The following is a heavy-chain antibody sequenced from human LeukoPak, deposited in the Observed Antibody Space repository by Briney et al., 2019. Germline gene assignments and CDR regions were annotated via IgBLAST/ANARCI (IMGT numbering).Heavy chain of an antibody. J-gene: IGHJ4*02. D-gene: IGHD3-22*01. Sequence: GGSLRLSCVASGFTFSSYGMHWVRQAPGKGLEWVAVISYDGSDKYYADSVKGRFTISRDNSKNTLYLQMNSLKTEDTAVYYCTRTYYYDTYYFDYWGQGTLVTVSS. V-gene: IGHV3-30*03. CDR2: ISYDGSDK. CDR1: GFTFSSYG. CDR3: TRTYYYDTYYFDY.